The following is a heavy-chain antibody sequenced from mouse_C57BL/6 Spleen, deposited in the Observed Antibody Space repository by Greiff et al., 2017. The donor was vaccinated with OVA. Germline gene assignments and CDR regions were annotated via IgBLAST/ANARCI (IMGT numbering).Heavy chain of an antibody. D-gene: IGHD1-1*01. CDR1: GYTFTSYD. V-gene: IGHV1-85*01. CDR2: IYPRDGST. J-gene: IGHJ2*01. Sequence: VHLVESGPELVKPGASVKLSCKASGYTFTSYDINWVKQRPGQGLEWIGWIYPRDGSTKYNEKFKGKATLTVDTSSSTAYMELHSLTSEDSAVYCCARRGYYGSSPYFDYWGQGTTLTVSS. CDR3: ARRGYYGSSPYFDY.